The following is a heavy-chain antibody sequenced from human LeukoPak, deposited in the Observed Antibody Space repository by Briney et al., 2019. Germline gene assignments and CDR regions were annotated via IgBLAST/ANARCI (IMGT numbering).Heavy chain of an antibody. D-gene: IGHD3-3*01. V-gene: IGHV3-48*01. J-gene: IGHJ3*02. CDR2: IDARSGIT. CDR1: GCTFTIFG. CDR3: ARTYDFGRGPPGDAFDN. Sequence: GGSLRLSCAASGCTFTIFGLNWVRQAPGKVPEWVSYIDARSGITYYADSVQGRFTISRDNAQESVFLQMNSLRADDTAVYYCARTYDFGRGPPGDAFDNWGPGTLVTVSS.